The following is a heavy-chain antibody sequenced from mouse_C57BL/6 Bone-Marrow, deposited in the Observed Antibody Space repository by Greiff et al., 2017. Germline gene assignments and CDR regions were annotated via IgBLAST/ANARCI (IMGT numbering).Heavy chain of an antibody. V-gene: IGHV1-52*01. CDR3: ARHGSSWNWYFDV. CDR2: IDPSDSET. J-gene: IGHJ1*03. Sequence: LQQPGAELVRPGSSVKLSCKASGYTFTSYWMHWVKQRPIQGLEWIGNIDPSDSETHYNQKFKDKATLTVDKSSSTAYMQLSSLTSEDSAVYYCARHGSSWNWYFDVWGTGTTVTVSS. CDR1: GYTFTSYW. D-gene: IGHD1-1*01.